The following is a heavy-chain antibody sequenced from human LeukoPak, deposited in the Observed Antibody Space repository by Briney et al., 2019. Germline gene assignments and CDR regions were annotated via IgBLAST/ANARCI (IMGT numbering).Heavy chain of an antibody. D-gene: IGHD7-27*01. V-gene: IGHV3-21*01. J-gene: IGHJ6*02. CDR1: GFTFSSYS. CDR3: ARELVMRNWGSYYYYYGMDV. CDR2: ISSSSSYT. Sequence: PGGSLRLSCAASGFTFSSYSMNWVRQAPGKGLEWVSSISSSSSYTYYADSVKGRFTISRDNAKNSLYLQMNSLRAEDTAVYYCARELVMRNWGSYYYYYGMDVWGQGTTVTVSS.